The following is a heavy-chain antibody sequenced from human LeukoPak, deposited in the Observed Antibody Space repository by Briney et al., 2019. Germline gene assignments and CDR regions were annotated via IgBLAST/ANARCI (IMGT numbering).Heavy chain of an antibody. Sequence: SETLSLTCTVSGGSISSYYWSWIRQPPGKGLEWIGYIYYSGSTNYNPSLKSRVTISVDTSKNQFSLKLSSVTAADTAVYYCARGRGEYYYDSSGYQGPYDAFDIWGQGTMVTVSS. D-gene: IGHD3-22*01. V-gene: IGHV4-59*01. CDR1: GGSISSYY. CDR3: ARGRGEYYYDSSGYQGPYDAFDI. J-gene: IGHJ3*02. CDR2: IYYSGST.